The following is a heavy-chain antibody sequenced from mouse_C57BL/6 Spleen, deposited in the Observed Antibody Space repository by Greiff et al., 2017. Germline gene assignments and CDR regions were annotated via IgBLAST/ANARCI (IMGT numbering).Heavy chain of an antibody. Sequence: EVQLQQSGTVLARPGASVKMSCKTSGYTFTSYWMHWVKQRPGQGLEWIGAIYPGNSDTSYNQKFKGKAKLTAVTSASTAYMELSSLTKEDSAVYYCTSGVNWDDFDYWGQGTTLTVSS. CDR1: GYTFTSYW. CDR2: IYPGNSDT. D-gene: IGHD4-1*02. CDR3: TSGVNWDDFDY. V-gene: IGHV1-5*01. J-gene: IGHJ2*01.